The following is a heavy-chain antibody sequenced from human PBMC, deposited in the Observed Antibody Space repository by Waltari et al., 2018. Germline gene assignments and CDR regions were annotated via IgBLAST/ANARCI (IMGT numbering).Heavy chain of an antibody. CDR3: ARAATVTTGAIDY. J-gene: IGHJ4*02. V-gene: IGHV1-3*01. CDR2: INAGNGNT. Sequence: VQLVQSGAEVKKPGASVKVSCKASGYTFTSYAMHWVRQAPGQRLEWMGWINAGNGNTKYSQKFQGRVTITRDTSASTAYMELSSLRSEDTAVYYCARAATVTTGAIDYWGQGTLVTVSS. D-gene: IGHD4-17*01. CDR1: GYTFTSYA.